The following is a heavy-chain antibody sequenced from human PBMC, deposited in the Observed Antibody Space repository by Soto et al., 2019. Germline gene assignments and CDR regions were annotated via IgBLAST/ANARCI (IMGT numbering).Heavy chain of an antibody. V-gene: IGHV4-59*01. CDR1: GDSISSDY. D-gene: IGHD1-26*01. CDR2: VFYSGTP. Sequence: QVQLQESGPGLVKPSETLSLTCSVSGDSISSDYWAWIRQPPGKGLEWIGNVFYSGTPNYNPSLKGRVTISVDRSKNQFSLKLTSVAAADTAIYYCARDGFTPGYSAFRRYALHIWGQGTMVTVSS. CDR3: ARDGFTPGYSAFRRYALHI. J-gene: IGHJ3*02.